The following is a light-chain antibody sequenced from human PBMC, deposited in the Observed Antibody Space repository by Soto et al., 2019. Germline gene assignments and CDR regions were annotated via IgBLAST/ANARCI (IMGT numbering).Light chain of an antibody. CDR3: SSYSDTNIGV. V-gene: IGLV2-8*01. Sequence: QSAMAQPPSASGSPGQAVTISCTGTSRDIGGYDFVSWYQVRPGEAPQLIIYNVNGRPSGVPRRFSGSKSGNTASLTVSGLQAVDEADYYCSSYSDTNIGVFVPGTKVTV. CDR1: SRDIGGYDF. CDR2: NVN. J-gene: IGLJ1*01.